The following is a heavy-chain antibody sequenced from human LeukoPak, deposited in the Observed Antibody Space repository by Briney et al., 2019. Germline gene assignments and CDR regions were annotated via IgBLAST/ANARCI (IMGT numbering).Heavy chain of an antibody. V-gene: IGHV7-4-1*02. J-gene: IGHJ4*02. CDR1: GYTFTSYA. CDR2: TNTNTGNP. D-gene: IGHD1-26*01. CDR3: ARDGGGSYWSRVVDY. Sequence: ASVKVSCKASGYTFTSYAMNWVRQAPGQGLEWMGWTNTNTGNPTYAQGFTGRFVFSLDTSVSTAYLQISSLKAEDTAVYYCARDGGGSYWSRVVDYWGQGTLVTVSS.